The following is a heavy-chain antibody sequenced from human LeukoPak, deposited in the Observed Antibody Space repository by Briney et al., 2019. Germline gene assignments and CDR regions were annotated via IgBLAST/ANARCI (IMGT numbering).Heavy chain of an antibody. V-gene: IGHV4-34*01. CDR3: ASGYGGLFDY. CDR2: INHSGST. Sequence: PSETLSLTCAVYGGSFSGYYWSWIRQPPGKGLEWIGEINHSGSTNYNPSLKSRVTISVDTSKNQFSLKLSSVTAADTAVYYCASGYGGLFDYWGQGTLVTVSS. J-gene: IGHJ4*02. D-gene: IGHD4-23*01. CDR1: GGSFSGYY.